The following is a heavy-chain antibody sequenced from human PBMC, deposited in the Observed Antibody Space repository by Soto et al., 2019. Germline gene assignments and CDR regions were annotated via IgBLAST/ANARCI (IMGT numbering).Heavy chain of an antibody. J-gene: IGHJ6*02. CDR2: LSYDGSNK. CDR3: ARVVPAAMYYYYGMGV. D-gene: IGHD2-2*01. CDR1: GFTFSTYA. V-gene: IGHV3-30*03. Sequence: QVQLVESGGGVVQPGRSLRLSCAASGFTFSTYAMHWVRQAPGKGLEWVAVLSYDGSNKYYADSVKGRFTISRDNSKNALYLRMNSVRAEDTAGYYCARVVPAAMYYYYGMGVWGQGTTVTVSS.